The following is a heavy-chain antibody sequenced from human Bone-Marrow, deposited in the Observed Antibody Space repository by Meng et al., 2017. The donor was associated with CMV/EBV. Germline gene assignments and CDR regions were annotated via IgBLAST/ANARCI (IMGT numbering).Heavy chain of an antibody. CDR2: INSDGSST. D-gene: IGHD5-12*01. CDR3: AKNKFAGDIRSLGFYFDY. V-gene: IGHV3-74*01. J-gene: IGHJ4*02. Sequence: GGSLRLSCAASGFTFSSYWMHWVRQAPGKGLVWVSRINSDGSSTSYADSVKGRFTISRDNAKKSLYLQMNSLRAEDMAFYYCAKNKFAGDIRSLGFYFDYWGQGTLVTVSS. CDR1: GFTFSSYW.